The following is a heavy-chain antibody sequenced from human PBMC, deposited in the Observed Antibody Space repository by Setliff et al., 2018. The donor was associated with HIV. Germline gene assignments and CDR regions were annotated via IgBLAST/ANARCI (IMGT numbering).Heavy chain of an antibody. CDR3: AREGAPITSRFVGRDRRAFDI. Sequence: SVKVSCKTSGGTFSSYAISWVRQAPGQGLEWMGGIIPIFGTANYAQKFQGRVTITADESTSTAYMELSSLRSEDTAVYYCAREGAPITSRFVGRDRRAFDIWGQGTMVTVSS. J-gene: IGHJ3*02. V-gene: IGHV1-69*13. D-gene: IGHD1-26*01. CDR2: IIPIFGTA. CDR1: GGTFSSYA.